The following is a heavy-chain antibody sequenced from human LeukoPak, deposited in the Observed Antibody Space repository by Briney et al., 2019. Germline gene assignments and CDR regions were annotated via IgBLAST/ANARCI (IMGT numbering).Heavy chain of an antibody. D-gene: IGHD6-19*01. Sequence: GGSLRLSCAASGFTFSSYWMSWVRQAPGKGLEWVANIKQDGSEKYYVDSVKGRFTISRDNAKNSLYLQMNSLRAEDTAVYYCARSLAVAGPAATDYYYYGMVVWGQGTTVTVSS. CDR3: ARSLAVAGPAATDYYYYGMVV. CDR1: GFTFSSYW. J-gene: IGHJ6*02. CDR2: IKQDGSEK. V-gene: IGHV3-7*03.